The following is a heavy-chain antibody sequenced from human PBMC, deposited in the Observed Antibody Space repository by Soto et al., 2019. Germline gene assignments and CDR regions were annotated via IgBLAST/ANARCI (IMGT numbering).Heavy chain of an antibody. CDR2: IYYSGST. CDR1: GGYISSYY. Sequence: PSATLSLTCTVSGGYISSYYWCWIRQPPGKGLEWIGYIYYSGSTNYNPSLKSRVTISVDTSKNQFSLKLSSVTAADTAVYYCAGRIAAGMYYFDYWGQGTLVTVSS. J-gene: IGHJ4*02. D-gene: IGHD6-13*01. CDR3: AGRIAAGMYYFDY. V-gene: IGHV4-59*01.